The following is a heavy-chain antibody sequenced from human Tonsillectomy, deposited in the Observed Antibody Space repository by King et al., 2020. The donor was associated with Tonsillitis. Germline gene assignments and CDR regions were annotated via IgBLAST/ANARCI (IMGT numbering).Heavy chain of an antibody. CDR2: IYYSGST. V-gene: IGHV4-39*02. J-gene: IGHJ4*02. D-gene: IGHD3-10*01. CDR3: ARTVRDYYFDY. Sequence: LQLQESGPGLVKPSETLSLTCTVSGGSIGSSSCYWGWIRQPPGKGLEWIGSIYYSGSTYYNPSLKSRVTISVDTSKNHFSLKLSSVTAADTAVYYCARTVRDYYFDYWGQGTLVTVSS. CDR1: GGSIGSSSCY.